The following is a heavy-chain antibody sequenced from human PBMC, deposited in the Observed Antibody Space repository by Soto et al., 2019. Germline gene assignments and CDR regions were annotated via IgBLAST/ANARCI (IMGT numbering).Heavy chain of an antibody. D-gene: IGHD3-22*01. CDR3: ARDDSSGYSYFDY. CDR1: GYTFTGYY. Sequence: ASVKVSCKASGYTFTGYYMHWVRQAPGQGLEWMGWINPNSGGTNYAQKFQGRVTMTRDTSISTAYMELSRLRSDDTAVYYCARDDSSGYSYFDYWGQGTLVTSPQ. V-gene: IGHV1-2*02. J-gene: IGHJ4*02. CDR2: INPNSGGT.